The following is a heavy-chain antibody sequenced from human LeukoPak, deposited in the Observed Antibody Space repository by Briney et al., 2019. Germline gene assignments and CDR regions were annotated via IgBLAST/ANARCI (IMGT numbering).Heavy chain of an antibody. D-gene: IGHD1-26*01. J-gene: IGHJ5*02. CDR2: MNPNSGNT. CDR1: GYTFTSYD. Sequence: ASVKVSCKASGYTFTSYDINWVRQATGQGLEWMGWMNPNSGNTGYAQKFQGRVTITRNTSISTAYMELSSLRSEDTAVYYCARGGIVGAGFDPRGQGTLVTVSS. CDR3: ARGGIVGAGFDP. V-gene: IGHV1-8*03.